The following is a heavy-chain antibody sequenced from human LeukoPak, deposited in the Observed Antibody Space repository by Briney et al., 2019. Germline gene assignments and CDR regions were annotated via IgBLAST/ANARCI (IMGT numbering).Heavy chain of an antibody. Sequence: GRSLRLSCAASGFTFSSYAMYWVRQAPGKGLEWVSTIRGSGGTTYYADSVKGRFTISRDNSKNTLYLQMNSLRAEDTAVYYCARDARDGYGGNPFDYWGQGTLVTVSS. D-gene: IGHD4-23*01. J-gene: IGHJ4*02. CDR1: GFTFSSYA. CDR2: IRGSGGTT. V-gene: IGHV3-23*01. CDR3: ARDARDGYGGNPFDY.